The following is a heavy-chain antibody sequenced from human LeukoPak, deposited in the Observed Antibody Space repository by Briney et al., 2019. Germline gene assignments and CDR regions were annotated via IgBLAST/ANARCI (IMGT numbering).Heavy chain of an antibody. Sequence: SETLSLTCTVSDNSINNGAYYWSWIRQHPGKGLEWIGEINHSGSTNYNPSLKSRVTISVDTSKNQFSLKLSSVTAADTAVYYCARVTRDPSRYYYDSSGPSGLFDYWGQGTLVTVSS. CDR1: DNSINNGAYY. V-gene: IGHV4-34*01. CDR3: ARVTRDPSRYYYDSSGPSGLFDY. D-gene: IGHD3-22*01. CDR2: INHSGST. J-gene: IGHJ4*02.